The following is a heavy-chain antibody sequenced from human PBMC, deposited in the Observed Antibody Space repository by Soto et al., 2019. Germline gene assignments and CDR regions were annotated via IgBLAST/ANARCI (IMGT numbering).Heavy chain of an antibody. V-gene: IGHV5-51*01. CDR1: GYRFITYS. D-gene: IGHD6-13*01. CDR3: ATWRSSSWFDY. Sequence: GESLTISCQGSGYRFITYSIVWVRQTPGKGLEWMGNIFSSDSNAKYSPSFQGQVTISADRSISTAYLQWSSLKASDTAIYYCATWRSSSWFDYWGQGTLVTVSA. J-gene: IGHJ4*02. CDR2: IFSSDSNA.